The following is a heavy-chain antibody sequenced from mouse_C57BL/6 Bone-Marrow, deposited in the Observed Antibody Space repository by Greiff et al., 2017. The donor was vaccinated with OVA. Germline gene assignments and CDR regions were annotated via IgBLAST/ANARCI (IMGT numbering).Heavy chain of an antibody. CDR3: ARGDLKGAMDY. V-gene: IGHV1-55*01. D-gene: IGHD1-3*01. Sequence: QVQLQQSGTVLARPGASVKMSCKASGYTFTSYWITWVKQRPGQGLEWIGDIYPGSGSTNYNEKFKSKATLTVDTSSSTAYMQLSSLTSEDSAVYYCARGDLKGAMDYWGQGTSVTVSS. CDR1: GYTFTSYW. CDR2: IYPGSGST. J-gene: IGHJ4*01.